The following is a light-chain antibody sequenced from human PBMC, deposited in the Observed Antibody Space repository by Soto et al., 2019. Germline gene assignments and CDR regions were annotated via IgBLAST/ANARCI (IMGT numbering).Light chain of an antibody. Sequence: QSALAQPASGSGSPGQSITISCTGSSSDVGGYNYVSWYQQHPGKAPKLMIYYVSNRPSGVSSRFSGSKSGNTASLTISGLQADDEADYYCSSYTSSTHYVFGTGTKVTVL. V-gene: IGLV2-14*03. CDR3: SSYTSSTHYV. J-gene: IGLJ1*01. CDR2: YVS. CDR1: SSDVGGYNY.